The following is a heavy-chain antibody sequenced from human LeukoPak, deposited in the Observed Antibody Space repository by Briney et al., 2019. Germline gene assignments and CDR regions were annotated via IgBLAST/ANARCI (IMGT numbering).Heavy chain of an antibody. CDR1: GYTFSSFY. V-gene: IGHV1-46*01. D-gene: IGHD3-10*01. J-gene: IGHJ5*02. CDR3: ARGRDGSGSLNWFDP. CDR2: INPNGGVR. Sequence: ASLKLSCTASGYTFSSFYIHWVRQAPGQGLELMGTINPNGGVRTYAHTFQDRVTITRDTSTSTGYMELSNLRSEDTAVYYCARGRDGSGSLNWFDPWGQGTLVTVSS.